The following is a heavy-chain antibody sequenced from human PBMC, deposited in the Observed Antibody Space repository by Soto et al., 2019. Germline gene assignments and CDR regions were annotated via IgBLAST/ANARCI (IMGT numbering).Heavy chain of an antibody. D-gene: IGHD6-19*01. CDR1: GFTFSSYG. CDR2: ISYDGRNE. Sequence: PGGSLRLSCVGSGFTFSSYGMHWARQAPGRGLEWLAFISYDGRNEYYADSEKGRFTISRDNAKNTLYLQMDSLRPEDTAVYYCAKSIAVAAGWFDPWGQGALVIVSS. CDR3: AKSIAVAAGWFDP. V-gene: IGHV3-30*18. J-gene: IGHJ5*02.